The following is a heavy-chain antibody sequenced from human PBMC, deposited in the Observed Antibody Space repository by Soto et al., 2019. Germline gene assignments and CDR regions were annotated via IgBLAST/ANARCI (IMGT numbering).Heavy chain of an antibody. CDR3: ARRVYNDVLTAWYFDS. CDR2: ILHSGNT. Sequence: QVQLQQWGAGLLKPSETLSLTCAVYGGSFSAYYWSWIRPSPGKGLEWIGEILHSGNTNYNPSLESRVTISVDTSKNQFSLRLTSVTAADTAVYYCARRVYNDVLTAWYFDSWSQGTLVTVSS. CDR1: GGSFSAYY. V-gene: IGHV4-34*02. D-gene: IGHD3-9*01. J-gene: IGHJ4*02.